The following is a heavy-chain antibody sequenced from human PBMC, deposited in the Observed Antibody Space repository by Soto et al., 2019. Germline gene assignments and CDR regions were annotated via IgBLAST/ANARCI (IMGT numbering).Heavy chain of an antibody. CDR2: IKTDGSFT. J-gene: IGHJ4*02. D-gene: IGHD1-1*01. Sequence: EVQLAESGGGLVQSGGSLRPSCAASGFTFSKHWMHWVRQAPGKGLVWVSHIKTDGSFTRDADSVKGRFTISRDNARNTLYLQMNSLRAEDTAVYYCARDNNWSLDYWGQGTLVTVSS. V-gene: IGHV3-74*01. CDR1: GFTFSKHW. CDR3: ARDNNWSLDY.